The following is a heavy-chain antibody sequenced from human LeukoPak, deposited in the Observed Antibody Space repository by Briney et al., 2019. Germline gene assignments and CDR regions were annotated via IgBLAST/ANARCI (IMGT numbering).Heavy chain of an antibody. D-gene: IGHD3-22*01. V-gene: IGHV3-33*01. CDR3: ARETPYYYDSSGYYPGNGMDV. CDR2: MWDDGTNE. Sequence: GGSLRLSCTASGFNFGIYGMHWVRQAPGKGLEWVAVMWDDGTNEYYVESVKGRFTISRDNSKNTLYLQMNSLRAEDTAVYYCARETPYYYDSSGYYPGNGMDVWGQGTTVTVSS. J-gene: IGHJ6*02. CDR1: GFNFGIYG.